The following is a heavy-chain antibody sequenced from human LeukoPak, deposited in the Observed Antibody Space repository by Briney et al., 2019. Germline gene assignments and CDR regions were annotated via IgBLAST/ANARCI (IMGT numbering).Heavy chain of an antibody. Sequence: PGRSLRLSCAASGFTFSNFAMSWVRQAPGKGLEWVSVITGRGGATHNAASVKGRFTISRDNSKNTLYLQMNSLRAEDTAVYYCAKDTAFYYDSSGSIDIWGQGTMVTVSS. D-gene: IGHD3-22*01. CDR2: ITGRGGAT. V-gene: IGHV3-23*01. CDR3: AKDTAFYYDSSGSIDI. J-gene: IGHJ3*02. CDR1: GFTFSNFA.